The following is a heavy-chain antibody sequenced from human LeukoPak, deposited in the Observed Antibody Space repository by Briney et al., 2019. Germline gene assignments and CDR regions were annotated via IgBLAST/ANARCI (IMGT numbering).Heavy chain of an antibody. J-gene: IGHJ6*03. D-gene: IGHD6-19*01. Sequence: SETLSLTCTVSGGSISSYYWSWIRQPAGKGLEWIGRIYTSGSTNYNPSLKSRVTMSVDTSKNQFSLKLSSVTAADTAVYYCAREVTQAVAGLYYYYYMDVWGKGTTVTFSS. V-gene: IGHV4-4*07. CDR3: AREVTQAVAGLYYYYYMDV. CDR2: IYTSGST. CDR1: GGSISSYY.